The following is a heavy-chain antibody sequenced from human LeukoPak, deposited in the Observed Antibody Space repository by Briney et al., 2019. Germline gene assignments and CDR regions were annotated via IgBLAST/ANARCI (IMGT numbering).Heavy chain of an antibody. CDR3: AKHRDYFDT. CDR2: IYSSYSA. V-gene: IGHV4-59*08. J-gene: IGHJ4*01. CDR1: GASITNSF. Sequence: KPSETLSLTCTVSGASITNSFWTWIRQPPRKGLELIGYIYSSYSANYNPSLKSRVIISPDTSKHQISLKLTSVTAADPALYFCAKHRDYFDTWGHGTLVTVSS. D-gene: IGHD3-9*01.